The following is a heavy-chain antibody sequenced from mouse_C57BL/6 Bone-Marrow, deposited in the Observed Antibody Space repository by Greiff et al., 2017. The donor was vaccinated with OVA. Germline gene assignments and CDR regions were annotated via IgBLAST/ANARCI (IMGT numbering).Heavy chain of an antibody. CDR1: GFTFSSYA. J-gene: IGHJ3*01. D-gene: IGHD1-1*01. V-gene: IGHV5-4*01. CDR2: ISDGGSYT. CDR3: AREGSNSLFAY. Sequence: EVKLVESGGGLVKPGGSLKLSCAASGFTFSSYAMSWVRQTPEKRLEWVATISDGGSYTYYPDNVKGRFTISRDNAKNNLYLQMSHLKSEDTAMYYCAREGSNSLFAYWGQGTLVTVSA.